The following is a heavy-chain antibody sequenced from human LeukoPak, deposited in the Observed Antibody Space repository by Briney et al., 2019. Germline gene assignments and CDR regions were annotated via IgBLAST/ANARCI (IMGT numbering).Heavy chain of an antibody. V-gene: IGHV4-39*01. D-gene: IGHD5-24*01. CDR3: SRGDDSYNQGNF. J-gene: IGHJ4*02. Sequence: SETLSLTCTVSDDSISTNSYYWTWIRQPPGKGLEWVASLHYSGTPYYSPSLSSRISIFVDTSKRQFSLQVRPVTASDTAMYYCSRGDDSYNQGNFWGQGTLVTVSS. CDR1: DDSISTNSYY. CDR2: LHYSGTP.